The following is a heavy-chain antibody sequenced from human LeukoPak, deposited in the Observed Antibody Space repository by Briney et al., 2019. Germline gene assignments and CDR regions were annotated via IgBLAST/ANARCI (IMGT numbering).Heavy chain of an antibody. CDR3: ARQRVVVTEGFDY. Sequence: SETLSLTCAVHGGSFSGYYWSWIRQPPGKGLEWIGEINHSGSTNYNPSLKSRVTISVDTSKNQFSLKLSSVTAADTAVYYCARQRVVVTEGFDYWGQGTLVTVSS. V-gene: IGHV4-34*01. D-gene: IGHD2-15*01. CDR1: GGSFSGYY. CDR2: INHSGST. J-gene: IGHJ4*02.